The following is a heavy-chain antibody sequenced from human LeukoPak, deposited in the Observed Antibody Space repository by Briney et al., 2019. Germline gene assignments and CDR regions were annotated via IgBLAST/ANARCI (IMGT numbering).Heavy chain of an antibody. CDR1: GFTFSSYG. V-gene: IGHV3-33*01. CDR3: ARDINGDYVPYGMDV. J-gene: IGHJ6*02. CDR2: IWYDGSNK. Sequence: PGGSLRLSCAASGFTFSSYGMHWVRQAPGKGLEGVAVIWYDGSNKYYADSVKGRFTISRDNSKNTLYLQMNSLRAEDTAVYYCARDINGDYVPYGMDVWGQGTTVTVSS. D-gene: IGHD4-17*01.